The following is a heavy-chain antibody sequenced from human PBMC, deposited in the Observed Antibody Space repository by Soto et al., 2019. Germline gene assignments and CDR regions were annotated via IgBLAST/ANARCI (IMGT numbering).Heavy chain of an antibody. D-gene: IGHD3-16*01. Sequence: SETLSLTCAVYGGSFSGYYWSWIRQPPGKGLELIGEINHSGSTNYNPSLKSRVTISIDTSKNLLSLKLSSVTAADTAVYYCARRLEGDPFDPWGQGPLVTVSS. J-gene: IGHJ5*02. CDR2: INHSGST. CDR1: GGSFSGYY. V-gene: IGHV4-34*01. CDR3: ARRLEGDPFDP.